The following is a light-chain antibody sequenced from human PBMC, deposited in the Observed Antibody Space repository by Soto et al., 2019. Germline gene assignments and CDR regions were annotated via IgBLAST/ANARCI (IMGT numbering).Light chain of an antibody. CDR2: GAS. J-gene: IGKJ2*01. Sequence: EIVLTQSPGTLSLSPGERATLSWRASQSVSSSYLAWYQQKPGQAPRLLIYGASSRATGIPDRFSGSGSGTDFILTISRLEPEDFAVYYCQQYGSSPMYTFGQGTKVDIK. V-gene: IGKV3-20*01. CDR3: QQYGSSPMYT. CDR1: QSVSSSY.